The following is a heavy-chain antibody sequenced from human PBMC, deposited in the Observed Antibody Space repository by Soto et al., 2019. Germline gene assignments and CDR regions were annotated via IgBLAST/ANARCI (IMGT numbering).Heavy chain of an antibody. CDR2: ISGTGSYI. CDR1: GFTFISYS. J-gene: IGHJ4*02. CDR3: ARDSGYASCFDY. Sequence: LRRSCAASGFTFISYSMNWVRQAPGKGLEWVSFISGTGSYIYYADSVKGRFTISRDSAKNSLYLQMDSLRAEDTAVYYCARDSGYASCFDYLGQGTLLAVSS. V-gene: IGHV3-21*01. D-gene: IGHD3-22*01.